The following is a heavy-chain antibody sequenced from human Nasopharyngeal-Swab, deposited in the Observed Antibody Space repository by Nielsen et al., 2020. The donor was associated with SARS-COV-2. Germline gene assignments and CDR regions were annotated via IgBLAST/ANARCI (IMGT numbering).Heavy chain of an antibody. J-gene: IGHJ5*02. D-gene: IGHD2-21*02. Sequence: SETLSLTCTVSAASVTTYYWGWIRQSPGQGLEWIAYITDTGRTKYNPSLETRVTISQDTSRTRFSLRLTSVTAAETAMYYCAGIPYGGGHSSYGWFDLWGQGILVTVSS. CDR1: AASVTTYY. CDR3: AGIPYGGGHSSYGWFDL. V-gene: IGHV4-59*02. CDR2: ITDTGRT.